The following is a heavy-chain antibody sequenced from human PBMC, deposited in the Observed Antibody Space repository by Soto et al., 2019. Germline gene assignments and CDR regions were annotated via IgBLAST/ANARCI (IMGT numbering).Heavy chain of an antibody. CDR1: GFTFSSYA. D-gene: IGHD3-22*01. V-gene: IGHV3-23*01. J-gene: IGHJ4*02. CDR3: TKGPSSITMTVVVIEPLDY. CDR2: ISGSGGST. Sequence: PGGSLRLSCAASGFTFSSYAMSWVRQAPGKGLEWVSGISGSGGSTYYADSVKGRFTISRDNSKTTLYLQMNRLRAEDTAVYYSTKGPSSITMTVVVIEPLDYSGQGTLVTVSS.